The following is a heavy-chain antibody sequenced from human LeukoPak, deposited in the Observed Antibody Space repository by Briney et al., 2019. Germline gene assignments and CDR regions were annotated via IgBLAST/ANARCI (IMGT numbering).Heavy chain of an antibody. J-gene: IGHJ3*02. CDR1: GFTFSDYG. CDR2: IRFDGSIK. V-gene: IGHV3-30*02. Sequence: GGSLRLSCAASGFTFSDYGMVWVRQAPGKGLEWVAFIRFDGSIKYYTDSVKDRFTVSRDNFKNTLYLQMNSLRDDDTAVYYCARGADMAFDIWGQGTMVTVSS. CDR3: ARGADMAFDI. D-gene: IGHD2-15*01.